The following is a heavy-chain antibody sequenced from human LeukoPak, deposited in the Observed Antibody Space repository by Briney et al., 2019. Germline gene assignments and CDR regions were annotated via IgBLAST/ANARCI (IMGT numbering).Heavy chain of an antibody. Sequence: SETLSLTCTVSGGSISSSSYYWGWIRQPPGKGLEWIGSTYYSGSTYYNPSLKSRVTISVDTSKNQFSLKLSSVTAADTAVYYCATLNSNTMDSSGSYRDYYYGMDVWGQGTTVTVSS. CDR3: ATLNSNTMDSSGSYRDYYYGMDV. D-gene: IGHD6-19*01. V-gene: IGHV4-39*01. CDR2: TYYSGST. J-gene: IGHJ6*02. CDR1: GGSISSSSYY.